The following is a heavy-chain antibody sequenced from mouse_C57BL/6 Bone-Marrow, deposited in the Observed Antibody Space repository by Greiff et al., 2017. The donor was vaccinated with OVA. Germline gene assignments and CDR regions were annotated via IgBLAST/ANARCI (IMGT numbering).Heavy chain of an antibody. CDR2: IWSGGST. V-gene: IGHV2-4*01. Sequence: QVHVKQSGPGLVQPSQSLSITCTVSGFSLTSYGVHWVRQPPGKGLEWLGVIWSGGSTDYNAAFISRLSISKDTSKSQVFFKMNSLQADDTAIYYCAKTGFITTVVATLDWYFDVWGTGTTVTVSS. CDR1: GFSLTSYG. J-gene: IGHJ1*03. D-gene: IGHD1-1*01. CDR3: AKTGFITTVVATLDWYFDV.